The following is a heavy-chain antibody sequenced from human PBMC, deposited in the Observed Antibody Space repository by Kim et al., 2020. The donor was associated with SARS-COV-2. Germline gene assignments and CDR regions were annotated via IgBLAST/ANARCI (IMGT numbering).Heavy chain of an antibody. J-gene: IGHJ5*02. V-gene: IGHV7-4-1*02. D-gene: IGHD3-3*01. Sequence: ASVKVSCKASGYTFTSYAMNWVRQAPGQGLEWRGWINTNTGNPTYAQGFTGRFVFSLDPSVRTAYLQISSLKAEETAVYYCARDRRTTIVGVVIIPTNWFDPWGQGTLVTVST. CDR3: ARDRRTTIVGVVIIPTNWFDP. CDR2: INTNTGNP. CDR1: GYTFTSYA.